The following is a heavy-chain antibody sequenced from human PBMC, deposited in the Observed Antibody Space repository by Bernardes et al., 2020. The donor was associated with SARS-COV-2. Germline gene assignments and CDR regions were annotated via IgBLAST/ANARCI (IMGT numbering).Heavy chain of an antibody. CDR3: AKDWSTTGYYYDMDV. D-gene: IGHD1-1*01. Sequence: GGSLRLSCAASGLTFSNFALSWVRQAPGKGLEWVSTISLGGGHTYFADSVKGRFTISRDNSKNTLYLQMNSLRVEDTAVYYFAKDWSTTGYYYDMDVWGPGTTVNVSS. CDR1: GLTFSNFA. CDR2: ISLGGGHT. J-gene: IGHJ6*02. V-gene: IGHV3-23*01.